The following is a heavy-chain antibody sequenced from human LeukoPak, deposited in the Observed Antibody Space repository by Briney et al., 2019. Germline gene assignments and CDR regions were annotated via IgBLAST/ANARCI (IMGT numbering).Heavy chain of an antibody. J-gene: IGHJ4*02. Sequence: SETLSLTCTVSGGSISSYYWSWIRQPPGKGLEWIGYIYYSGSTNYNPSLKSRVTISVDTSKNQFSLKLSSVTAADTAVYYCASYSGSFDYWGQGTLVTVSS. V-gene: IGHV4-59*01. CDR1: GGSISSYY. CDR2: IYYSGST. D-gene: IGHD1-26*01. CDR3: ASYSGSFDY.